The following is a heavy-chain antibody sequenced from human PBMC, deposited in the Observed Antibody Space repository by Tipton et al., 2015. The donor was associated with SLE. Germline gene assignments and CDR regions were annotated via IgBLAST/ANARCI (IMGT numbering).Heavy chain of an antibody. D-gene: IGHD3-22*01. CDR2: IRYDGSNK. CDR1: GFTFSSYG. J-gene: IGHJ4*02. Sequence: SLRLSCAASGFTFSSYGMHWVRQAPGKGLEWVAFIRYDGSNKYYADSVKGRFTISRDNSKNTLYLQMNSLRAEDTAVYYCAKDPWQYYYDSSGYAYWGQGTLVTVSS. CDR3: AKDPWQYYYDSSGYAY. V-gene: IGHV3-30*02.